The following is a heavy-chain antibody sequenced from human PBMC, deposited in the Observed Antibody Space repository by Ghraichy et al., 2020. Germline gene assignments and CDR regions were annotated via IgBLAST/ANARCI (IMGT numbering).Heavy chain of an antibody. J-gene: IGHJ4*02. V-gene: IGHV3-48*02. D-gene: IGHD6-13*01. CDR1: GFTFSSYS. CDR2: ISSSSTI. CDR3: AREWELQLVQCGIDD. Sequence: GGSLRLSCAASGFTFSSYSMNWVRQAPGKGLEWVSYISSSSTIYYANSVKGRFTISRDNAKNSLFLQMNSLRDEDTAVYYCAREWELQLVQCGIDDWGQGTLVTVSS.